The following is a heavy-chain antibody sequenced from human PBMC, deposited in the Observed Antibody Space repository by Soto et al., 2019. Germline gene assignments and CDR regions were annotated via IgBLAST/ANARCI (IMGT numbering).Heavy chain of an antibody. D-gene: IGHD3-3*01. V-gene: IGHV3-23*01. CDR1: GFTFSSYA. CDR2: MSGAGRSS. Sequence: DVQLLESGGDLVQPGGSLRLSCAASGFTFSSYAMSWVRQAPGKGLEWVSSMSGAGRSSYDADSVKGRFTISRDNSKNTLYLQMNNLRAEDTALYYWAKGPIFGVENIYDYWGQGTLVTVSS. CDR3: AKGPIFGVENIYDY. J-gene: IGHJ4*02.